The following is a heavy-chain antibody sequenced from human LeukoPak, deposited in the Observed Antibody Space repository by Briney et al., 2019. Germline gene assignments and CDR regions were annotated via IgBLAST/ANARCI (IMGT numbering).Heavy chain of an antibody. CDR3: AREREYQLLF. CDR2: IYSGGST. Sequence: GGPLSLPWAASGFTVSGNYRSWVGQAPGKGLEWVSVIYSGGSTYYADSVKVRFSISRDNSKNTLYLQMNSLRAEDTAVYYCAREREYQLLFWGQGTLVTVSS. D-gene: IGHD2-2*01. V-gene: IGHV3-66*01. J-gene: IGHJ4*02. CDR1: GFTVSGNY.